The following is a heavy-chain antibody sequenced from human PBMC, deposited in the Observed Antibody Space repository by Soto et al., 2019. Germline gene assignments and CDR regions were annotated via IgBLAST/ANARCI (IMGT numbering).Heavy chain of an antibody. D-gene: IGHD6-19*01. V-gene: IGHV3-11*01. CDR1: GFTFIDYH. J-gene: IGHJ3*02. CDR2: ISTSGSTM. CDR3: ARVGYITGWYKSFDI. Sequence: GGSLRLSCAASGFTFIDYHMILIRQAPGKGLEWVSYISTSGSTMYYTDSVKGRFTVSRDNAKNSLYLQMNSLRAEDTAMYYCARVGYITGWYKSFDIWGQGTMVXV.